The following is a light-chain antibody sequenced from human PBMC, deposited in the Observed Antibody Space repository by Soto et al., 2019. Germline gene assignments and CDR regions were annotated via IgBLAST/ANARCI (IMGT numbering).Light chain of an antibody. CDR2: EVS. CDR3: SSSAGSKGV. J-gene: IGLJ1*01. Sequence: QSALTQPPSASGSPGQSVTIACTGTSSDVGGYNYVSWYQQHPGKAPKLMIYEVSKLPSGVTDRFSGSKSGNTASLTVSGLQAEDESDYYCSSSAGSKGVFGTGTKVTVL. CDR1: SSDVGGYNY. V-gene: IGLV2-8*01.